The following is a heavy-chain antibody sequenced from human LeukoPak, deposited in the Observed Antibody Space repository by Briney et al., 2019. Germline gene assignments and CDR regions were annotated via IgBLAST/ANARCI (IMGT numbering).Heavy chain of an antibody. CDR2: IYHSGST. J-gene: IGHJ4*02. CDR3: ARGQYYYDSSGYYFDY. Sequence: SETLSPTCTVSGYSISSGYYWGWIRQPPGKGLEWIGSIYHSGSTYYNPSLKSRVTISVDTSKNQFSLKLSSVTAADTAVYYCARGQYYYDSSGYYFDYWGQGTLVTVSS. V-gene: IGHV4-38-2*02. CDR1: GYSISSGYY. D-gene: IGHD3-22*01.